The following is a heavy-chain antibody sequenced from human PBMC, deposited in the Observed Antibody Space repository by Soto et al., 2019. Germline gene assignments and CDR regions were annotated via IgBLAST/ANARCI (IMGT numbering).Heavy chain of an antibody. J-gene: IGHJ6*03. CDR2: IDKAGTDS. D-gene: IGHD3-10*01. V-gene: IGHV3-74*01. CDR1: EFTFSGRS. Sequence: EVQLVESGGGLVQPGGSLRLSCAASEFTFSGRSVHWVRQAPGKGLVWVSGIDKAGTDSTYADSVKGGFTSSRDNAKNTVYLQMISLRVEDTAVYYCARGWFGPDVWGKGTTVTVSS. CDR3: ARGWFGPDV.